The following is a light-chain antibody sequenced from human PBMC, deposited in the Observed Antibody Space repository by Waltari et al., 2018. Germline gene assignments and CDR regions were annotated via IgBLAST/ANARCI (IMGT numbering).Light chain of an antibody. V-gene: IGKV1-8*01. CDR1: QGISSY. CDR3: QQYFGYPLT. CDR2: AAS. J-gene: IGKJ4*01. Sequence: AIRITQSPSSLSASTGDSVTITCRASQGISSYLAWYQQKPGRAPRLLIYAASTLQSGVPSRFSGSGSGTDFTLTISCLQSEDFATYYCQQYFGYPLTFGGGTRVEIK.